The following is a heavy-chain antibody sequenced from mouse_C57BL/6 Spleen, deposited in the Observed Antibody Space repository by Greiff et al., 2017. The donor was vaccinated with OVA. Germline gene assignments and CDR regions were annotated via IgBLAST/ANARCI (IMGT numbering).Heavy chain of an antibody. CDR2: IYPGDGDT. D-gene: IGHD1-1*01. CDR3: ARLDYYGSSFWFAY. CDR1: GYAFSSYW. Sequence: VQLQQSGAELVKPGASVKISCKASGYAFSSYWMNWVKQRPGKGLEWIGQIYPGDGDTNYNGKFKGKATLTADKSSSTAYMQLSSLTSEDSAVYVCARLDYYGSSFWFAYWGQGTLVTVSA. J-gene: IGHJ3*01. V-gene: IGHV1-80*01.